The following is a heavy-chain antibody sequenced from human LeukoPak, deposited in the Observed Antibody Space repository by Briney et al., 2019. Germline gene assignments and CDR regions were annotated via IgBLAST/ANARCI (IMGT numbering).Heavy chain of an antibody. Sequence: GGSLRLSCAASRFTLSSNYMSWLRQAPGKGLEWVSVIYSGGSTYYADSVKGRFTISRDNSKNTLFLQMNSLRAEDTAIYHCAKQASRTGCGRGLFDYWGQGTLVTVSS. D-gene: IGHD3/OR15-3a*01. CDR2: IYSGGST. V-gene: IGHV3-53*01. CDR3: AKQASRTGCGRGLFDY. CDR1: RFTLSSNY. J-gene: IGHJ4*02.